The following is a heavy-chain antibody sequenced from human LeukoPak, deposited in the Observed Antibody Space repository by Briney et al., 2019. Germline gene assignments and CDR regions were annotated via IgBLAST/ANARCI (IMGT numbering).Heavy chain of an antibody. Sequence: PRGSLRLSCAAFGFTFSRYWMHWVRQAPGKGLVWVSCIKSDGSSTSTADSAKGRFTISRDNAKNTVYLQMNSLRAEDTAVYYCVRDNRSYNFDYWGQGTLVTVSS. D-gene: IGHD1-26*01. CDR1: GFTFSRYW. CDR3: VRDNRSYNFDY. J-gene: IGHJ4*02. V-gene: IGHV3-74*01. CDR2: IKSDGSST.